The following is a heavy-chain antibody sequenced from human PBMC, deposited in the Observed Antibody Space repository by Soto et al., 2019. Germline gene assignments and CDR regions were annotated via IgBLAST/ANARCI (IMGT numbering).Heavy chain of an antibody. J-gene: IGHJ4*02. D-gene: IGHD5-12*01. V-gene: IGHV5-51*01. CDR2: INPGDSDT. CDR1: GYSFTGYW. CDR3: ARKGYGAYDY. Sequence: GESLKISFQGSGYSFTGYWICWVRQMPVRGLEWMGIINPGDSDTTYSPSFQGQVTISADKSISTAYLQWSSLKASDTAMYYCARKGYGAYDYWGQRTLVTVCS.